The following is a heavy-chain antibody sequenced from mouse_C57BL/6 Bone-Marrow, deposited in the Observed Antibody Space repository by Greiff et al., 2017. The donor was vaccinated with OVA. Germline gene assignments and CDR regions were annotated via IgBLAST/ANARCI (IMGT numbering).Heavy chain of an antibody. CDR2: ISDGGSYT. CDR3: ARERGLRQNYFDY. V-gene: IGHV5-4*01. D-gene: IGHD2-2*01. Sequence: EVQVVESGGGLVKPGGSLKLSCAASGFTFSSYAMSWVRQTPEKRLEWVATISDGGSYTYYPDNVKGRFTISRDNAKNNLYLQMSHLKSEDTAMYYCARERGLRQNYFDYWGQGTTLTVSS. CDR1: GFTFSSYA. J-gene: IGHJ2*01.